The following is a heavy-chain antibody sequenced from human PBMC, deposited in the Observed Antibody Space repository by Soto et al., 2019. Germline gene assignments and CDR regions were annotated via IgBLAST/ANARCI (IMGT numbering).Heavy chain of an antibody. CDR3: ARDYPIRLGNWFDP. CDR2: IYYSVST. V-gene: IGHV4-59*01. CDR1: GGSISSYY. D-gene: IGHD2-8*01. J-gene: IGHJ5*02. Sequence: SETLSLTCTVSGGSISSYYWSWIRQPPGKGLEWIGYIYYSVSTNYNPSLKSRVTISVDTSKNQFSLKLSSVTAADTAVYYCARDYPIRLGNWFDPWGQGTLVTVSS.